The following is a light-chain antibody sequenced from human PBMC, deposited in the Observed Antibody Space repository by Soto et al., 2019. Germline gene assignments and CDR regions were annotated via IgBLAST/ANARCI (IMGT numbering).Light chain of an antibody. Sequence: EIVMTQSPATLSVSPGERATLSCRASQTVIRNYLAWHQQKPGQAPRLLFYGASNRATGIPARFGASGSGTEFTLTISSLQSEDFAVYSCQQYDNWPPTFGGGTKVDIK. CDR2: GAS. CDR1: QTVIRN. CDR3: QQYDNWPPT. J-gene: IGKJ4*01. V-gene: IGKV3-15*01.